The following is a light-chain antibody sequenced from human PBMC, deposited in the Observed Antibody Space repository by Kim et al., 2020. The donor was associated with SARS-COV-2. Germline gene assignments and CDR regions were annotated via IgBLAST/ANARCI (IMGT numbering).Light chain of an antibody. Sequence: SPGQSITISCTGTRSDIGRNHFVSWYQHRPGKAPKLMIYDVSVRPSGVSNRFSGSKSGNTASLTISGLQTEDEADYYCSSYTGSVVFGGGTQLTVL. CDR1: RSDIGRNHF. CDR3: SSYTGSVV. CDR2: DVS. V-gene: IGLV2-14*03. J-gene: IGLJ2*01.